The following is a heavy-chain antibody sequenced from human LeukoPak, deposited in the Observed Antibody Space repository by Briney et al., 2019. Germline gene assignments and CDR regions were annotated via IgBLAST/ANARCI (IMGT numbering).Heavy chain of an antibody. CDR3: ARDGTSILTGYFDY. CDR1: GFTLSSYA. D-gene: IGHD3-9*01. Sequence: PGRSLRLSCAASGFTLSSYAMHWVRQAPGKGLEWVAVISYDGSNKYYADSVKGRFTISRDSSKNTLYLQMNSLRAEDTAVYYCARDGTSILTGYFDYWGQGTLVTVSS. V-gene: IGHV3-30*04. CDR2: ISYDGSNK. J-gene: IGHJ4*02.